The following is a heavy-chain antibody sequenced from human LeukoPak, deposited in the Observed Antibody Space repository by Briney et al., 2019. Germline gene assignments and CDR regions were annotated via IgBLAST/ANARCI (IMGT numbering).Heavy chain of an antibody. CDR2: ISPTGGAI. V-gene: IGHV3-21*04. CDR1: GITFSDYS. CDR3: ARGGVDYYGSGTYYLMYYFDY. Sequence: GGSLRLSCAASGITFSDYSMNWVRQAPGRGLEWVSSISPTGGAIFYADSLRGRFTISRDNAKNSLYLQMNSLRAEDTAVYFCARGGVDYYGSGTYYLMYYFDYWGQGALVTVSS. J-gene: IGHJ4*02. D-gene: IGHD3-10*01.